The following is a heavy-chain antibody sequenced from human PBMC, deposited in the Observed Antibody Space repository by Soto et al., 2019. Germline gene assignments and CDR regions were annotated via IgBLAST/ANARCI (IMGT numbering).Heavy chain of an antibody. J-gene: IGHJ4*02. D-gene: IGHD3-22*01. CDR3: ANSMTTAWYYFDY. CDR2: ISGSGGST. Sequence: GESLKISCAASGFTFSSYAMSWVRQAPGKGLEWVSAISGSGGSTYYADSVKGRFTISRDNSKNTLYLQMNSLRAEDTAVYYCANSMTTAWYYFDYWGQGTLVTVSS. V-gene: IGHV3-23*01. CDR1: GFTFSSYA.